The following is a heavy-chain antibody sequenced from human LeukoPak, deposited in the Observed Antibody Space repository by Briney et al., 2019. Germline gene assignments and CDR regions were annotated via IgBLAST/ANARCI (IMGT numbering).Heavy chain of an antibody. J-gene: IGHJ6*03. CDR1: GGSISSSSYY. Sequence: PSETLSLTCTVSGGSISSSSYYWGWIRQPPGKGLEWIGSIYYSGSTYYNPSLKSRVTISVDTSKNQFSLKLSSVTAADTAVYYCASLRFRYYYMDVWGKGTTVTVSS. CDR3: ASLRFRYYYMDV. V-gene: IGHV4-39*01. CDR2: IYYSGST. D-gene: IGHD3-3*01.